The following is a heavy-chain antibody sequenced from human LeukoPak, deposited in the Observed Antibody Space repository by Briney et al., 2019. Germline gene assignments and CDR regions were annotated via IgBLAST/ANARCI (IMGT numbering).Heavy chain of an antibody. Sequence: PSETLSLTCTVSTASISSYYWSWIRQPPGKGLEWIGYIDYNGSPKYNPSLKSRVTISVDTSKNDFSLKLSSVTAAGTAVYYCARVRAVAGPAPFDYWGQGTLVTVSS. D-gene: IGHD6-19*01. CDR3: ARVRAVAGPAPFDY. CDR1: TASISSYY. J-gene: IGHJ4*02. V-gene: IGHV4-59*01. CDR2: IDYNGSP.